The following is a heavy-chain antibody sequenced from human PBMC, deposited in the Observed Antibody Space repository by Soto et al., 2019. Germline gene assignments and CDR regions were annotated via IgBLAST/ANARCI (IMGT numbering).Heavy chain of an antibody. CDR2: ISGSGSSM. J-gene: IGHJ4*02. Sequence: GGSLRLSCAASGFTFSSYTMNWVRQAPGKGLEWVSSISGSGSSMYYADSLKGRFTISRDNAKNSLYLQVNGLRAEDTAVYYCERLHQEQLLPEYYFDYWGQGALVTVSS. D-gene: IGHD3-22*01. V-gene: IGHV3-21*01. CDR1: GFTFSSYT. CDR3: ERLHQEQLLPEYYFDY.